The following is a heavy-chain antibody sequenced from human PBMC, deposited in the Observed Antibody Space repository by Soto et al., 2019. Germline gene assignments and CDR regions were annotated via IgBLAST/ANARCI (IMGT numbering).Heavy chain of an antibody. D-gene: IGHD2-2*01. CDR1: GGSFSGYY. CDR2: INHSGST. CDR3: ARDIVVVPAARGMDV. Sequence: SETLSLTCAVYGGSFSGYYWSWIRQPPGKGLEWIGEINHSGSTNYNPSLKSRVTISVDTSKNQFSLKLSSVTAADTAVYYCARDIVVVPAARGMDVWGQGTTVTVSS. J-gene: IGHJ6*02. V-gene: IGHV4-34*01.